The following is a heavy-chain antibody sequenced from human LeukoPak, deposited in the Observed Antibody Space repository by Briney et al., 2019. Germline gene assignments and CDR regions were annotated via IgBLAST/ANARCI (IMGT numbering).Heavy chain of an antibody. CDR3: SRGSYRMDV. J-gene: IGHJ6*02. CDR1: GFTFSTYW. V-gene: IGHV3-74*01. Sequence: GGSLRLSCAASGFTFSTYWIHWVRQAPGKGLVWVSRINSDGSSTTYADSVKGRFTISRDNAKNTLYLQMNSLRDEDTAVFYCSRGSYRMDVWGQGTTVTVSS. CDR2: INSDGSST.